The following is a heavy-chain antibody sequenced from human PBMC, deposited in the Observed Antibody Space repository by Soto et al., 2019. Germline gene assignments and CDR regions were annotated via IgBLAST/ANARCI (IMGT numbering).Heavy chain of an antibody. Sequence: ASVKVSCKASGYTFSDCYIHWVRQAPGQGLEWMGWINPNSGGTKYALKFQGGVTMTRDTSITTAYMELSRLRSGDTAVYYCAREPATAKPEGVDFWGQGTLVTVSS. V-gene: IGHV1-2*02. CDR2: INPNSGGT. J-gene: IGHJ4*02. D-gene: IGHD1-1*01. CDR3: AREPATAKPEGVDF. CDR1: GYTFSDCY.